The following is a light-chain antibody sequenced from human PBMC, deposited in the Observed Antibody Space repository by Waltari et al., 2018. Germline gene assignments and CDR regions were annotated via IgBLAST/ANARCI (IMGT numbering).Light chain of an antibody. V-gene: IGKV1-39*01. J-gene: IGKJ1*01. CDR2: GAS. CDR1: HPIIRN. Sequence: DIQMTQSPSALSASVRDRIPITCRASHPIIRNLNWYQQTPGKAPKVLISGASILQSGVPERLSGSASGTDFTLTISSLQPEDFATYYCQQNYSPPLAFGQGTKVEIK. CDR3: QQNYSPPLA.